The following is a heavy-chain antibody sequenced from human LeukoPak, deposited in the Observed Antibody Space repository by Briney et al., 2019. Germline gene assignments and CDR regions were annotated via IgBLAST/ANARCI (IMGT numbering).Heavy chain of an antibody. CDR2: IKQDGSEK. CDR1: GFTFSSYW. Sequence: PGGSLRLSCAASGFTFSSYWMGWVRQAPGKGLEWVASIKQDGSEKNYVDSVKGRFTISRDNAKNSLYLQMNSLRAEDTAVYYCARDFQSSSSWGIFDYWGQGTLVTVSS. V-gene: IGHV3-7*01. CDR3: ARDFQSSSSWGIFDY. D-gene: IGHD6-13*01. J-gene: IGHJ4*02.